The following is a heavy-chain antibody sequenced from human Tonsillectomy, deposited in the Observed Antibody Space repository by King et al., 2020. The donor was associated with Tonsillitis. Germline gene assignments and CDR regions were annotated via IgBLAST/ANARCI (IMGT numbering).Heavy chain of an antibody. D-gene: IGHD3-10*01. CDR2: ISGTGGST. Sequence: VQLVESGGGLVQPGGSLRLSCAASGFTFSSYAMTWVRQAPGKGLEWVSAISGTGGSTYYADSVKGRFTISRDNSKNTLYLQMNSLRAEDTAVYYCAKSLIPALFGESPGDSFDYWGQGTLVTVSS. CDR3: AKSLIPALFGESPGDSFDY. J-gene: IGHJ4*02. CDR1: GFTFSSYA. V-gene: IGHV3-23*04.